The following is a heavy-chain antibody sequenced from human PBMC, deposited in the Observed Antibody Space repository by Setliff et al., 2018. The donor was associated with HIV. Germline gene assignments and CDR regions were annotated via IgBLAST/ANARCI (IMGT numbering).Heavy chain of an antibody. V-gene: IGHV3-48*03. J-gene: IGHJ4*02. CDR2: ISGSGSAM. Sequence: LRLSCAASGFTFSSYEMNWVRQAPGKGLEWVSYISGSGSAMYYADSVEGRFTISRDNAKNSLYLQMNSLKTEDTAVYYCTTDGDYYDSSGYYYVHYWGQGTLVTVSS. CDR3: TTDGDYYDSSGYYYVHY. CDR1: GFTFSSYE. D-gene: IGHD3-22*01.